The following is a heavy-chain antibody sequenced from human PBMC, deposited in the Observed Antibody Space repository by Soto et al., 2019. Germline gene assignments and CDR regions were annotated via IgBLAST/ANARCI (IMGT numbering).Heavy chain of an antibody. J-gene: IGHJ4*02. D-gene: IGHD1-26*01. CDR3: ARGGGGTYYYFDY. CDR2: IYYSGST. CDR1: GGSVSSGSYY. Sequence: QVQLQESGPGLVKPSETLSLTCTVSGGSVSSGSYYWSWIRQPPGKGLEWIGYIYYSGSTNYNSSLNSRVTISVDTSKNQFSLNLSSVTAADTAVYYCARGGGGTYYYFDYWGQGTLVTVSS. V-gene: IGHV4-61*01.